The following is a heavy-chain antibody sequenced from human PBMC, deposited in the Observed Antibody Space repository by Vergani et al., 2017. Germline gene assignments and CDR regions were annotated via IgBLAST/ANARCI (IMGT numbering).Heavy chain of an antibody. V-gene: IGHV1-2*02. J-gene: IGHJ5*02. CDR1: GYTFTGYY. CDR2: INPNSGGT. D-gene: IGHD1-26*01. Sequence: QVQLVQSGAEVKKPGASVKVSCKASGYTFTGYYMHWVRQAPGQGLEWMGWINPNSGGTNYAQTFQGRVTMTRDTSISTAYMELSRLRSDDPAVYYCAGDRETDYRGSSEPWGQGTLVTVSS. CDR3: AGDRETDYRGSSEP.